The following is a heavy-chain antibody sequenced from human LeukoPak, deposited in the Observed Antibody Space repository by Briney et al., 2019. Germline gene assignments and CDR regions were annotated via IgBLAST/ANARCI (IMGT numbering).Heavy chain of an antibody. CDR1: GGSFSGYY. Sequence: PSETLSLTCAVYGGSFSGYYWSWIRQPPGKGLEWIGYIYYSGSTNYNPSLESRVTISLDTSNNQFSLKLGSVTAEDTAVYYCARGQYLYDSTGYYYVPSSWFDPWGQGTLVTVSS. CDR2: IYYSGST. J-gene: IGHJ5*02. V-gene: IGHV4-59*08. CDR3: ARGQYLYDSTGYYYVPSSWFDP. D-gene: IGHD3-22*01.